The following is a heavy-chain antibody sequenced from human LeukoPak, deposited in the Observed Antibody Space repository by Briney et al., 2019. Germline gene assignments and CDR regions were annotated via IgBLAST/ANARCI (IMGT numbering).Heavy chain of an antibody. CDR3: ARGAYCSSTSCYRPDY. D-gene: IGHD2-2*02. CDR1: GFNFSSFT. Sequence: GGSLRLSCAGSGFNFSSFTWVRQAPGKGLEWVSSISASGRSTYYADSVKGRFTISRDNAKNSLYLQMNSLRAEDTAVYYCARGAYCSSTSCYRPDYWGQGTLVTVSS. CDR2: ISASGRST. J-gene: IGHJ4*02. V-gene: IGHV3-48*01.